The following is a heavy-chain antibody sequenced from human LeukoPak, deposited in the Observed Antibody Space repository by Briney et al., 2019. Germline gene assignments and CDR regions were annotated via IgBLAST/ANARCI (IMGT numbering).Heavy chain of an antibody. CDR1: GFSFGRYW. CDR3: ARLKDDVTKFDY. Sequence: PGRSLRLSCAGSGFSFGRYWMAWVRQAPGKGLEWVASINQDVSRIHYVDSVKGRFTISRDNAKSSLFLQMTSLRVEDTAVYYCARLKDDVTKFDYWGQGTLVTVSS. D-gene: IGHD2-8*01. V-gene: IGHV3-7*01. CDR2: INQDVSRI. J-gene: IGHJ4*02.